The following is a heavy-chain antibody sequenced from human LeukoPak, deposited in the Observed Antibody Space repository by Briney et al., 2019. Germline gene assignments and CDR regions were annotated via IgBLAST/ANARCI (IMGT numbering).Heavy chain of an antibody. D-gene: IGHD3-10*01. Sequence: PGRSLRLSCAASGFTFSSYGMHWVRQAPGKGLEWVAVIWYDGSNKYYADSVKGRSTISRDNSKNTLYLQMNSLRTEDTAVYYCAKDRSQYYFDYWGQGTLVTVSS. CDR3: AKDRSQYYFDY. CDR2: IWYDGSNK. J-gene: IGHJ4*02. CDR1: GFTFSSYG. V-gene: IGHV3-33*06.